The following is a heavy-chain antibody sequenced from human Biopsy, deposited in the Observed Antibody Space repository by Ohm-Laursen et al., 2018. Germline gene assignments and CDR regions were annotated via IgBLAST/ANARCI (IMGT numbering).Heavy chain of an antibody. D-gene: IGHD2-15*01. Sequence: TLSLTCAVSGDSIRSYYWSWIRQTPEKGLEWIGHVYLTGSTNFKPSLKSRVTISVDTSRVRFSLTLSSVTAADTAIYYCARDRRGDSYMDVWGQGTTVTVSS. CDR3: ARDRRGDSYMDV. J-gene: IGHJ6*02. CDR2: VYLTGST. V-gene: IGHV4-59*01. CDR1: GDSIRSYY.